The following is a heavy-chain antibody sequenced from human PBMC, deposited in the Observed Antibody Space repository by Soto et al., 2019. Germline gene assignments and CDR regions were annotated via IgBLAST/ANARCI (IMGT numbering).Heavy chain of an antibody. D-gene: IGHD2-8*01. CDR1: GYTFTSYA. CDR3: ARDIDCTNGVCYSYFDY. CDR2: INAGNGNT. V-gene: IGHV1-3*01. J-gene: IGHJ4*02. Sequence: ASVKVSCKASGYTFTSYAMHWVRQAPGQRLEWMGWINAGNGNTKYSQKFQGRVTITRDTSASTAYMELSSLRSEDTAVYYCARDIDCTNGVCYSYFDYWGQGTLVTVSS.